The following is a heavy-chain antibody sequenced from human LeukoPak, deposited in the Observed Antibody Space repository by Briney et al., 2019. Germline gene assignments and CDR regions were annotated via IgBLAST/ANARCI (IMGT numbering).Heavy chain of an antibody. Sequence: SETLSLTCDVSGGSLTSTNWWTWVRQPPGKGLEWIGEVHLDGRNNYNPSLNSLLIMSVHLPENHISLKLTSVTASDTAVYYCAREGCFYRPLDYSGQGTLVTVSS. CDR3: AREGCFYRPLDY. J-gene: IGHJ4*02. V-gene: IGHV4-4*02. CDR2: VHLDGRN. D-gene: IGHD3-3*01. CDR1: GGSLTSTNW.